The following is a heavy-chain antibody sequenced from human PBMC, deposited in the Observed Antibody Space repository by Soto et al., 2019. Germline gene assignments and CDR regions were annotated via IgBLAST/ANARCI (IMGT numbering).Heavy chain of an antibody. CDR2: IWYDGSNK. V-gene: IGHV3-33*01. J-gene: IGHJ6*02. D-gene: IGHD3-9*01. CDR3: ARAPYYDILTGYLYYYYYYGMDV. Sequence: GGSLRLSCAASGFTFSSYGMHWVRQAPGKGLEWVAVIWYDGSNKYYADSVKGRFTISRDNSKNTLYLQMNSLRAEDTAVYYCARAPYYDILTGYLYYYYYYGMDVWGQGTTVTVSS. CDR1: GFTFSSYG.